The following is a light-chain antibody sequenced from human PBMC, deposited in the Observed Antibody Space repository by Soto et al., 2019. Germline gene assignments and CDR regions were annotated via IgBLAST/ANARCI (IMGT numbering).Light chain of an antibody. V-gene: IGLV1-44*01. Sequence: QSVLTQPPSVSGTLGQGVTISCSGSTSNIGENSVGWFQQLPGTAPKVLIYVTTKRPSGVPDRFSGSKSGTSAYLAISGLQSEDEADYYCAAWDGSLNGHVFGTGTKLTVL. J-gene: IGLJ1*01. CDR3: AAWDGSLNGHV. CDR2: VTT. CDR1: TSNIGENS.